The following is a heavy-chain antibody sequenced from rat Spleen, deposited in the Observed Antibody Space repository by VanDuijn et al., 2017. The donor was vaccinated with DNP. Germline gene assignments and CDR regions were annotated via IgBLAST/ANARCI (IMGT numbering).Heavy chain of an antibody. CDR2: ISTSGGGT. Sequence: EVQLVESGGGLVQPGRSLKLSCVASGFTFSDFPMAWVRQAPTKGLEWFATISTSGGGTYYRDSVKGRFTISRDNAENTLYLQMNSLRSEDTATYYCTRATGFDYWGQGVMVTVSS. J-gene: IGHJ2*01. CDR3: TRATGFDY. D-gene: IGHD4-2*01. V-gene: IGHV5-46*01. CDR1: GFTFSDFP.